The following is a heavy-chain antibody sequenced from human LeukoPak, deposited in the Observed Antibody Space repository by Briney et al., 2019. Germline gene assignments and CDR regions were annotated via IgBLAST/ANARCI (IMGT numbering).Heavy chain of an antibody. CDR2: INHSGST. Sequence: SETLSLTCAVYGGSFSGYYWSWIRQPPGKGLEWIGEINHSGSTNYNPSLKSRVTISVDTSKNQFSLKLSSVTAADTAVYYCAARGMNWFDPWGQGTLVTVSS. J-gene: IGHJ5*02. CDR3: AARGMNWFDP. V-gene: IGHV4-34*01. CDR1: GGSFSGYY.